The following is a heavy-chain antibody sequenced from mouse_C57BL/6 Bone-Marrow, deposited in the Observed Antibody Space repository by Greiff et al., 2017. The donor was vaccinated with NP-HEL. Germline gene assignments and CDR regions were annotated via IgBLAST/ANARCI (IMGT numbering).Heavy chain of an antibody. D-gene: IGHD3-2*02. CDR1: GYTFTSYW. CDR2: INPNNGGT. J-gene: IGHJ2*01. V-gene: IGHV1-53*01. Sequence: QVQLQQPGTELVKPGASGYTFTSYWMHWLTQRPGQGLEWIGNINPNNGGTNDNEKFKTKATLTVDKSSSTAYMQLSSLTSEDSAVYYCARDSGYAFDYWGQGTTLTVSS. CDR3: ARDSGYAFDY.